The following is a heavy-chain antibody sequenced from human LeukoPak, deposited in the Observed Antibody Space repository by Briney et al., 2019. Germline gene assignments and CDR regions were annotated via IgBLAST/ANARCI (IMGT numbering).Heavy chain of an antibody. V-gene: IGHV1-18*01. Sequence: ASVKVSCKASGYTFISYGISWVRQAPGQGLEWMGWISAYNGNTNYAQKLQGRVTMATDTFTSTAYMELRSLRSGDTAVYYCARFMARALGYYYYYMDVWGKGTTVTVSS. CDR2: ISAYNGNT. J-gene: IGHJ6*03. CDR3: ARFMARALGYYYYYMDV. CDR1: GYTFISYG. D-gene: IGHD5-24*01.